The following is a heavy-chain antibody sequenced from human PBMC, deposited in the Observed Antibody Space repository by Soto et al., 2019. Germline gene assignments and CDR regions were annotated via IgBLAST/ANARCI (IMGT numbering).Heavy chain of an antibody. D-gene: IGHD7-27*01. V-gene: IGHV4-59*08. CDR3: ASRRNRDLGTIDY. Sequence: SETLSLTCTVSGGSISSYYWSWIRQPPGKGLEWIGYIYYSGSTNYNPSLKSRVTISVDTSKNQFSLKLSSVTAADTAVYYCASRRNRDLGTIDYWGQGTLVTVSS. J-gene: IGHJ4*02. CDR2: IYYSGST. CDR1: GGSISSYY.